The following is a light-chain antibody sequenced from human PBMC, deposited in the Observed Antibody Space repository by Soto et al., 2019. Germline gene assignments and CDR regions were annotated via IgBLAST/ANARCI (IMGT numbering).Light chain of an antibody. CDR3: QHHSNSPIT. Sequence: DILLTQSPSFLSASVGDRVTISCRASQGINTYLAWYQQKPGKAPRLLIYAASTLPSGVPARFSGSGSGTEFTLTISSLQPEDFAAYYCQHHSNSPITFGQGTRLEIK. CDR1: QGINTY. CDR2: AAS. V-gene: IGKV1-9*01. J-gene: IGKJ5*01.